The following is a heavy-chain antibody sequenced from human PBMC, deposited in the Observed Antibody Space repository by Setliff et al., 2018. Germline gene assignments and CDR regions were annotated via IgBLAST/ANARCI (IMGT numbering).Heavy chain of an antibody. CDR2: ISHSGNT. CDR3: VRTFNGSPADR. D-gene: IGHD2-2*01. V-gene: IGHV4-34*01. J-gene: IGHJ5*02. Sequence: SETLSLTCAVYGESFSGYFWSWIRQTPEKGLEWIGEISHSGNTNYNPSFKSRVTISIDMSENQISLKLNPVTAADTAVYYCVRTFNGSPADRWGQGTLVTVSS. CDR1: GESFSGYF.